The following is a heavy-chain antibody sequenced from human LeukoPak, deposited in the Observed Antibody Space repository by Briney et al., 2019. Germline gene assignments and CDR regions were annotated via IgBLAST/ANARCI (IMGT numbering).Heavy chain of an antibody. CDR2: INPNSGGT. Sequence: ASVKVSCKASGYTFTGYYMHWVRQAPGQGLEWMGWINPNSGGTKYAQKFQGRDTMTSDTSISTAYMELSNLRSDDTAVYYCAKDDYYFNYFDYWGQGTLVTVSS. J-gene: IGHJ4*02. CDR3: AKDDYYFNYFDY. D-gene: IGHD3-22*01. CDR1: GYTFTGYY. V-gene: IGHV1-2*02.